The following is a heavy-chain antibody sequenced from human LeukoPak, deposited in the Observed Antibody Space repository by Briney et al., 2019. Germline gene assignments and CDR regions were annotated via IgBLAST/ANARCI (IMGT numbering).Heavy chain of an antibody. D-gene: IGHD6-19*01. Sequence: GGSLRLSCAASGFTFSSYAMSWVRQAPGKGLEWVSTISGSGGVTYYADSVKGRFTISRDNSKNTLYLQMNSLRAEDTAVYYCARELERAVAGTLGYWGQGTLVTVSS. CDR3: ARELERAVAGTLGY. CDR1: GFTFSSYA. V-gene: IGHV3-23*01. J-gene: IGHJ4*02. CDR2: ISGSGGVT.